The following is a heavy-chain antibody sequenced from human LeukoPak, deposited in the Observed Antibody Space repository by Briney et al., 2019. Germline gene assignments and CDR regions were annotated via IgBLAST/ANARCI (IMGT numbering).Heavy chain of an antibody. J-gene: IGHJ4*02. CDR3: ARDQAPYYYDSSGYSNLDY. CDR1: GYTFTSYG. V-gene: IGHV1-18*01. CDR2: ISAYNGNT. Sequence: ASVKVSCKASGYTFTSYGISWVRQAPGQGLEWMGWISAYNGNTNYAQKLQGRVTMTTDTSTSTAYMELRSLRSDDTAVYYCARDQAPYYYDSSGYSNLDYWGQGTLVTVSS. D-gene: IGHD3-22*01.